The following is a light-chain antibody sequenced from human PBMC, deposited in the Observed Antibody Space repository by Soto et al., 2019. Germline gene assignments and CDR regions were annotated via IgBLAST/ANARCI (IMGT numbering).Light chain of an antibody. CDR1: QSVSSNF. CDR2: GAS. V-gene: IGKV3-20*01. CDR3: QQYGSSPT. J-gene: IGKJ1*01. Sequence: DIVLTQSPGTLSSSPGERATLSCRASQSVSSNFLAWYQQKPGQAPRLLIYGASSRATGIPDRFSGSGSGTDVTLTISRLEPEDFAVYYCQQYGSSPTFGQGTKVAMK.